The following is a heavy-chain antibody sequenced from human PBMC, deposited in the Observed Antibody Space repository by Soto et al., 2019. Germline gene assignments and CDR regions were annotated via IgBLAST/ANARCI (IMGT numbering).Heavy chain of an antibody. D-gene: IGHD2-2*01. CDR2: ISVRGGST. J-gene: IGHJ6*02. V-gene: IGHV3-23*01. CDR3: ARDPPNDKTQLDYGMDV. Sequence: PGGSLRLSCAASGFTFSSYTMNWVRQAPGKGLEWVSLISVRGGSTYYADSVKGRFTISRDNSKNTLYLQMNSLRAEDTGVYYCARDPPNDKTQLDYGMDVWGQGTAVTVSS. CDR1: GFTFSSYT.